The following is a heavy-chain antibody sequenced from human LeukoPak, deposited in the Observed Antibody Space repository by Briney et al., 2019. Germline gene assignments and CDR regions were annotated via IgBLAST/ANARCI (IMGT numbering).Heavy chain of an antibody. V-gene: IGHV4-30-4*01. J-gene: IGHJ4*02. D-gene: IGHD5-24*01. Sequence: PSETLSLTCTVSGGSISSGDYYWSWIRQPPGKGLEWIGYIYYSGSTYYNPSLKSRVTISVDTSKNQFSLKLSSVTAADTAVYYCARGTGMAAHFDYWGQGTLVTVSS. CDR1: GGSISSGDYY. CDR2: IYYSGST. CDR3: ARGTGMAAHFDY.